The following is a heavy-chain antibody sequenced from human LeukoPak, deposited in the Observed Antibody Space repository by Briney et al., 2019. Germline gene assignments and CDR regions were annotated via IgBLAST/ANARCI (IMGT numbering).Heavy chain of an antibody. CDR1: GGSFSGYY. CDR2: INHSGST. J-gene: IGHJ4*02. Sequence: SETLSLTCAVYGGSFSGYYWSWIRQPPGKGLEWIGEINHSGSTNYNPSLKSRVTISVDTSKNQFSLKLSSVTAADTAVYYCAGGIADPYSFDSWGQGTLVTVSS. V-gene: IGHV4-34*01. CDR3: AGGIADPYSFDS. D-gene: IGHD6-13*01.